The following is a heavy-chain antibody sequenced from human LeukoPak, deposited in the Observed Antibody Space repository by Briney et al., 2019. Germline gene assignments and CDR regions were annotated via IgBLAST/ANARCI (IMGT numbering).Heavy chain of an antibody. CDR1: GGTFSSYA. Sequence: ASVKVSCKASGGTFSSYAISWVRQAPGQGLEWMGGIIPIFGTANYAQKFQGRVTITADESTSTAYMELSSLRSEDTAVYYCASLRYCSSTSCDIYGMDVWGQGTTVTVSS. CDR3: ASLRYCSSTSCDIYGMDV. D-gene: IGHD2-2*01. V-gene: IGHV1-69*01. CDR2: IIPIFGTA. J-gene: IGHJ6*02.